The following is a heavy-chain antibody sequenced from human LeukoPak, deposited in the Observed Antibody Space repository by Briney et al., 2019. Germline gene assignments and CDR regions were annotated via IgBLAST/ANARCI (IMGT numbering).Heavy chain of an antibody. CDR3: AQKVVNDDAFDI. V-gene: IGHV5-51*01. J-gene: IGHJ3*02. CDR1: GYSFTGYW. D-gene: IGHD2-15*01. CDR2: IYPTDSDT. Sequence: GESLKISFKGSGYSFTGYWIGWVRQMPGKGLEWMGIIYPTDSDTRYSPSFQGQVTISADKSISTAYLQWSSLKASDTAIYYCAQKVVNDDAFDIWGQGTMVTVSS.